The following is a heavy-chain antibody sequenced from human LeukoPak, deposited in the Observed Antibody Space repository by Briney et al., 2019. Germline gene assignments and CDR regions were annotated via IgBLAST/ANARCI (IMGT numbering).Heavy chain of an antibody. CDR2: ISYDGSNK. CDR1: GFTFSSYA. V-gene: IGHV3-30*04. Sequence: GRSLRLSCAASGFTFSSYAMRWVRQAPGKGLEWVAVISYDGSNKYYAGSVKGRFTITRDNSKNTMYLQMNSLRGEDTAVYYCARKAAAGPALDYWGQGTLVTVSS. J-gene: IGHJ4*02. D-gene: IGHD6-13*01. CDR3: ARKAAAGPALDY.